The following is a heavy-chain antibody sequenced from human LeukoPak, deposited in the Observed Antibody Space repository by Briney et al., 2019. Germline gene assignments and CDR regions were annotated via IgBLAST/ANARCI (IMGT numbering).Heavy chain of an antibody. D-gene: IGHD1-26*01. J-gene: IGHJ4*02. CDR1: GYTFTSYD. V-gene: IGHV1-8*01. Sequence: ASVKVSCKASGYTFTSYDINWVRQATGQGLEWMGWMNPNSGNTGYAQKSQGRVTMTRNTSISTAYMELSSLRSEDTAMYYCARGPAVGATGEFGYWGQGTLVTVSS. CDR2: MNPNSGNT. CDR3: ARGPAVGATGEFGY.